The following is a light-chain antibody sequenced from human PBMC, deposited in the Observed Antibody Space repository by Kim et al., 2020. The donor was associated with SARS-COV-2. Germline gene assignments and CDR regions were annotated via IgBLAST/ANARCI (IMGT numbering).Light chain of an antibody. CDR3: QHYQNDPRT. CDR2: GAS. Sequence: IQMTQSPSSLSASVGDRVTITWRASQCISEWLAWYQQKPGKPPKLLIYGASSLQCGLPARFRGSGSGTDFTLTINNLQPEDVATYYWQHYQNDPRTFGQGTKVEIK. CDR1: QCISEW. V-gene: IGKV1-16*01. J-gene: IGKJ1*01.